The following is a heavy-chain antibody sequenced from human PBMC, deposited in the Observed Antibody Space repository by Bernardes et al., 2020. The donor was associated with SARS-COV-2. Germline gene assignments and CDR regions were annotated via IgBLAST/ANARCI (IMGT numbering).Heavy chain of an antibody. CDR3: ARDHCSGGSCYSSWFDP. V-gene: IGHV1-2*02. D-gene: IGHD2-15*01. Sequence: ASVKVSCMASGYTFTGYYMHWVRQAPGQGLEWMGWINPNSGGTNYAQKFQGRVTMTRDTSISTAYMELSRLRSDDTAVYYCARDHCSGGSCYSSWFDPWGQVTLVTVSS. CDR1: GYTFTGYY. CDR2: INPNSGGT. J-gene: IGHJ5*02.